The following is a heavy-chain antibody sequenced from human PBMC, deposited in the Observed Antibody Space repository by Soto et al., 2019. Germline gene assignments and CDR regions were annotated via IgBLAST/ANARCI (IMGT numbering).Heavy chain of an antibody. CDR1: GYSFTSYC. J-gene: IGHJ6*02. Sequence: GESLKISSKGSGYSFTSYCIGWVRQMPGKGLEWMGIIYPGDSDTRYSPSFQGQVTISADKSISTAYLQWSSLKASDTAMYYCAGGGVRGVITRTRDYYGMDVWGQGTTV. CDR3: AGGGVRGVITRTRDYYGMDV. D-gene: IGHD3-10*01. V-gene: IGHV5-51*01. CDR2: IYPGDSDT.